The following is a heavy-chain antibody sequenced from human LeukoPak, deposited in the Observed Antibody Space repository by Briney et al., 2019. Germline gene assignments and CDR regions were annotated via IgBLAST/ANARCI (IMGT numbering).Heavy chain of an antibody. V-gene: IGHV4-34*01. CDR1: GGSFSGYY. Sequence: SETLSLTCAVYGGSFSGYYWSWIRQPPGKGLAWIGDINHSGSTNYNPSLKSRVTISVDTSKNQFSLKLSSVTAADTAVYYCARPPGCSSTSCYGDWYFDLWGRGTLVTVSS. D-gene: IGHD2-2*01. CDR3: ARPPGCSSTSCYGDWYFDL. CDR2: INHSGST. J-gene: IGHJ2*01.